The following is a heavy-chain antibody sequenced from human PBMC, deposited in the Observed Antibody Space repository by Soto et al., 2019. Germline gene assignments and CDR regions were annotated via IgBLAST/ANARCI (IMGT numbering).Heavy chain of an antibody. J-gene: IGHJ6*02. CDR2: IIPIFGTA. D-gene: IGHD3-3*01. Sequence: SVKVSCKASGGTFSRYAISWVRQAPGQGLEWMGGIIPIFGTANYAQKFQGRVTITADESTSTAYMELSSLRSEDTAVYYCARAKTIFGVVIHRYYYYGMDVWGQGTTVTVSS. CDR3: ARAKTIFGVVIHRYYYYGMDV. V-gene: IGHV1-69*13. CDR1: GGTFSRYA.